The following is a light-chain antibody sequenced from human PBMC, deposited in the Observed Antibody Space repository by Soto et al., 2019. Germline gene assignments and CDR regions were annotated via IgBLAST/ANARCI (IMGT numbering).Light chain of an antibody. CDR3: AAWDDSLSGRVV. V-gene: IGLV1-47*01. J-gene: IGLJ2*01. Sequence: QSVLTQPRSASGTPGQSVTISCSGSYSNIGSNYVYWYQQLPGAAPKLLIYKNNQRPSGVPDRFSGSRSGISASLAISGLRSEDEADCYCAAWDDSLSGRVVFGGGTKLTVL. CDR1: YSNIGSNY. CDR2: KNN.